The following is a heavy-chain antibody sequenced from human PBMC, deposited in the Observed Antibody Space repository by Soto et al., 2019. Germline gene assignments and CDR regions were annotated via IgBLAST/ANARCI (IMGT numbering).Heavy chain of an antibody. J-gene: IGHJ6*02. CDR1: GYTLNTYY. CDR2: INPRGGST. D-gene: IGHD2-15*01. V-gene: IGHV1-46*02. CDR3: ARGGGFSPYYYNLDV. Sequence: ASVKVSCKASGYTLNTYYMHWVRQAPGQGPEWMGIINPRGGSTTYAQNFQDRVTMTRDTSSSTVYMELSSLRSEDTAVYYCARGGGFSPYYYNLDVWGQGTTVTLSS.